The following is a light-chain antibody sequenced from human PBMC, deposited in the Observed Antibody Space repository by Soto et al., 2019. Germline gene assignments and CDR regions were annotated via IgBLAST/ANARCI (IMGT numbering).Light chain of an antibody. CDR3: NSYTSSSTDV. CDR1: SSDVGGFNY. CDR2: DVT. V-gene: IGLV2-14*03. Sequence: QSALTQPASVSGSPGQSITISRTGTSSDVGGFNYVSWYQQHPGKAPKLMIYDVTNRPSGVSYRFSGSKSGNTASLTISGLQAEDEADYYCNSYTSSSTDVFGTGTKVNVL. J-gene: IGLJ1*01.